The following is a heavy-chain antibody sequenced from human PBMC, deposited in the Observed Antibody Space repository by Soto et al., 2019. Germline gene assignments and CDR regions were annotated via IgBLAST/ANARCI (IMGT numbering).Heavy chain of an antibody. CDR1: GGTFTSYA. V-gene: IGHV1-69*06. J-gene: IGHJ4*02. CDR3: ARAMGLAVGLPFAY. CDR2: IIPIFATE. Sequence: QVQLVQSGAEVKKPGSSVKVSCKASGGTFTSYAITWVRQAPGQGLEWMGGIIPIFATENYAQKFQGRVTITTDKSTSTAYMELSSLRSDDTAVYYCARAMGLAVGLPFAYWGQGTLVSVS. D-gene: IGHD6-19*01.